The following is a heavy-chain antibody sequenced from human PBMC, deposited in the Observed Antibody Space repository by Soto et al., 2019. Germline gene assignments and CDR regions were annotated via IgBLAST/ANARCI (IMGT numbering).Heavy chain of an antibody. D-gene: IGHD5-18*01. V-gene: IGHV4-39*01. Sequence: SETLSLTCTVSGGSISSSSYYWGWIRQPPGKGLEWIGSIYYSGSTYYNPSLKSRVTISVDTSKNQFSLKLSSVTAADTAVYYCARHRGYSYGFDWFDPWGQGTLVTVSS. CDR3: ARHRGYSYGFDWFDP. CDR2: IYYSGST. CDR1: GGSISSSSYY. J-gene: IGHJ5*02.